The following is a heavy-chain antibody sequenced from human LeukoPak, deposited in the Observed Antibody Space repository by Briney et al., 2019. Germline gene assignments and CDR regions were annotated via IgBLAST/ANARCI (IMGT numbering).Heavy chain of an antibody. D-gene: IGHD6-19*01. CDR2: MNPNSGNT. CDR3: ARGTGHSGWKFDY. CDR1: GYTFTRYD. J-gene: IGHJ4*02. Sequence: GASVKVPFKASGYTFTRYDINWVRQATGQGREWMGWMNPNSGNTGYAQKFQGRVTMTRNTSISTAYMELSSLRSEDTAVYYCARGTGHSGWKFDYWGQGTLVTVSS. V-gene: IGHV1-8*01.